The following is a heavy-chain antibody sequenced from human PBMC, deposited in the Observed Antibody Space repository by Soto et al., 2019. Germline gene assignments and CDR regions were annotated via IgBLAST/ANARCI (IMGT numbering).Heavy chain of an antibody. CDR1: GGSISSYY. D-gene: IGHD6-6*01. Sequence: SETLSLTCTVSGGSISSYYWSWIRQPPGKGLEWIGYIYYSGSTNYNPSLKSRVPISVDTSKNQFSLKLSSVTAADTAVYYCARGGFSSSSTPPRYYYYYMDVWGKGTTVTVSS. CDR3: ARGGFSSSSTPPRYYYYYMDV. CDR2: IYYSGST. V-gene: IGHV4-59*01. J-gene: IGHJ6*03.